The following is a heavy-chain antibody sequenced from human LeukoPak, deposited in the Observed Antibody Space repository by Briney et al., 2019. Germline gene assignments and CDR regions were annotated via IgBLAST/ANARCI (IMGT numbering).Heavy chain of an antibody. CDR3: AKDIVIIPAASYAFDI. D-gene: IGHD2-2*01. Sequence: GGSLRLSCAASGFTFTSYGMHWVRQAPGKGLEWVALITYDGYYKYYSDSVKGRFTISRDNSKNTLYLQTNSLRAEDTAVYYCAKDIVIIPAASYAFDIWGQGTMVIVSS. CDR1: GFTFTSYG. J-gene: IGHJ3*02. V-gene: IGHV3-30*18. CDR2: ITYDGYYK.